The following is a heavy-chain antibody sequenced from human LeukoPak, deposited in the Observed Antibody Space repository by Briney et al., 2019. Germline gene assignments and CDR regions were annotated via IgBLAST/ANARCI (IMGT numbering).Heavy chain of an antibody. CDR3: ARVTTPYYYYYMDV. Sequence: ASVKVSCKASGYTFTRYYMHCVRQAPEQGLEWMGIINPSGGSTSYAQTFQGRVTMNRDTDTNTVYMELSSLRSEDTAVYYCARVTTPYYYYYMDVWGKGTTVTVSS. D-gene: IGHD2-15*01. CDR1: GYTFTRYY. CDR2: INPSGGST. J-gene: IGHJ6*03. V-gene: IGHV1-46*01.